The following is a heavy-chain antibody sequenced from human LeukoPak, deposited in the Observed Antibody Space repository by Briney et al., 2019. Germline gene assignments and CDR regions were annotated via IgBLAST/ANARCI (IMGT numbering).Heavy chain of an antibody. Sequence: KPSETLSLTCTVSGGSISSHYWSWIRQPPGKGLEWIGYISNSGSTNYNPSLQSRVTISVDRSKNQLSLKLSSVTAADTAVYHCMRLQPNTGEWAFDIWGQGTMVSVSS. V-gene: IGHV4-59*11. CDR3: MRLQPNTGEWAFDI. D-gene: IGHD1-1*01. CDR2: ISNSGST. J-gene: IGHJ3*02. CDR1: GGSISSHY.